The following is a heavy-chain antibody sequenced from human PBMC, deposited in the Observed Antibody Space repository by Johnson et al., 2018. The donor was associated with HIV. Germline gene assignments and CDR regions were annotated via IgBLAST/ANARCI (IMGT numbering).Heavy chain of an antibody. V-gene: IGHV3-30-3*02. J-gene: IGHJ3*02. CDR2: ISYDGRYK. Sequence: QVQLVESGGGVVQPGRSLRLSCAASGFAFSSYAMHWVRQAPAKGLEWVAVISYDGRYKYYADSVKGRFTISRDNSKNTLYLQINSLRAEDTAVYYCARLRGAFDIWGQGTMVTVSS. CDR3: ARLRGAFDI. CDR1: GFAFSSYA.